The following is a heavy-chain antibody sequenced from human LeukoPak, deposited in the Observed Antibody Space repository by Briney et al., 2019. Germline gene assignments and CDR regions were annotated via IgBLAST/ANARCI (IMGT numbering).Heavy chain of an antibody. D-gene: IGHD4-17*01. CDR1: GFTLSDFG. V-gene: IGHV3-23*01. J-gene: IGHJ4*02. CDR3: TRMTTVTPRHVVTVDYYFDY. CDR2: TSATGGST. Sequence: LAGGSLRLSCAASGFTLSDFGVSWVRQAPGKGLEWVSATSATGGSTYYADSVTGRFTISRDNSRNTVSLQMNSLRDDDTAIYYCTRMTTVTPRHVVTVDYYFDYWGQGTLVTVSS.